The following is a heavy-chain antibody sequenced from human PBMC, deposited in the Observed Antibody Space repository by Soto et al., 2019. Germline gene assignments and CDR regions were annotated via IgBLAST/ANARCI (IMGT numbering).Heavy chain of an antibody. D-gene: IGHD6-25*01. V-gene: IGHV3-23*01. Sequence: EVQLLESGGGLVQPGGSLRLSCAASGFTFSSYAMSWVRQAPGKGLEWVAAISNSGATTYYIDSVKGRFTISRDNAKNTLYLQMDSLGAEDTAIYYCAGGGGPHAYWGQGTLVTVSS. CDR3: AGGGGPHAY. J-gene: IGHJ4*02. CDR2: ISNSGATT. CDR1: GFTFSSYA.